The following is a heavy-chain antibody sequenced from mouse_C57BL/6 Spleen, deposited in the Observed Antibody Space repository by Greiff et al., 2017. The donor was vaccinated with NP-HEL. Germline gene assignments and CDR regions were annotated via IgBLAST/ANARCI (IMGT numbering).Heavy chain of an antibody. V-gene: IGHV1-82*01. CDR2: IYPGDGDT. D-gene: IGHD1-1*01. J-gene: IGHJ1*03. CDR1: GYAFSSSW. CDR3: SYYYGSSVYWYFDV. Sequence: VQLQQSGPELVKPGASVKISCKASGYAFSSSWMNWVKQRPGKGLEWIGRIYPGDGDTNYNGKFKGKATLTADISSSTAYMQLSSLTSEDSAVYFCSYYYGSSVYWYFDVWGTGTTVTVSS.